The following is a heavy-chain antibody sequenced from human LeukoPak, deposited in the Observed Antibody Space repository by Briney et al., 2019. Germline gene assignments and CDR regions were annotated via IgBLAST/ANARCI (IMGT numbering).Heavy chain of an antibody. Sequence: SETLSLTCAVYGGSFSGYYWSWVRQPQGKGLEWIGEINHSGSTNYNPSLKSRVTISVDTSKNQFSLKLSSVTAADTAVYYCARNAGLYWRYFDYWGQGTLVTASS. D-gene: IGHD2-15*01. CDR2: INHSGST. V-gene: IGHV4-34*01. CDR3: ARNAGLYWRYFDY. J-gene: IGHJ4*02. CDR1: GGSFSGYY.